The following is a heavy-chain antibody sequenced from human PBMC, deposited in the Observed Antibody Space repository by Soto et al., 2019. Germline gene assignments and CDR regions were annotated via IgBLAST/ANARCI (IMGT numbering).Heavy chain of an antibody. V-gene: IGHV3-23*01. Sequence: GSLRLSCVVSGFTFSAYALSWVREAPGKGLEWVSAVTGSGDDTYHAESVKGRFTISRDNSRDTLYFQMNSLRAEDTAIYYCVKGSTTSRPYYFDYWGQGTLVTVSS. J-gene: IGHJ4*02. CDR1: GFTFSAYA. D-gene: IGHD1-1*01. CDR3: VKGSTTSRPYYFDY. CDR2: VTGSGDDT.